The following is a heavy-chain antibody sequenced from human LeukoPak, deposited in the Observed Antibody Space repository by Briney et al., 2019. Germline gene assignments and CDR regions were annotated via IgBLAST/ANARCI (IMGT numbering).Heavy chain of an antibody. CDR1: GGSISSYY. CDR3: ARPGIAAAGPVGAFDI. CDR2: INHSGST. J-gene: IGHJ3*02. Sequence: SETLSLTCTVSGGSISSYYWSWIRQPPGKGLEWIGEINHSGSTNYNPSLKSRVTISVDTSKNQFSLKLSSVTAADTAVYYCARPGIAAAGPVGAFDIWGQGTMVTVSS. V-gene: IGHV4-34*01. D-gene: IGHD6-13*01.